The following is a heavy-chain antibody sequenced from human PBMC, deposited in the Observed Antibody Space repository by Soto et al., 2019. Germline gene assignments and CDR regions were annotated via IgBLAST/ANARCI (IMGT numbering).Heavy chain of an antibody. J-gene: IGHJ4*02. CDR1: GFTFSSYG. V-gene: IGHV3-33*01. CDR2: IWYDGSNK. D-gene: IGHD3-22*01. Sequence: GGSLRLSCAASGFTFSSYGMHWVRQAPGKGLEWVAVIWYDGSNKYYADSVKGRFTISRDNSKNTLYLQMNSLRAEDTAVYYCARSKPEYYYDSSGSEYFDYWGQGTLVTVSS. CDR3: ARSKPEYYYDSSGSEYFDY.